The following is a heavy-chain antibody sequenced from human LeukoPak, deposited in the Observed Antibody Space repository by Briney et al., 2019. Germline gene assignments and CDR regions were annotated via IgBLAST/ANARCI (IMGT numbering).Heavy chain of an antibody. CDR3: VKKNDYYTSESFYVWWYFDL. V-gene: IGHV3-7*01. J-gene: IGHJ2*01. CDR1: GFTFSSYW. Sequence: PGGSLRLSCAASGFTFSSYWMSWVRQAPGKGLEWVANIKQDGSEKYYVDSVKGRFTISRDNSKNTLYLQMDSLRPEDTAVYYCVKKNDYYTSESFYVWWYFDLWGRGALVTVSS. D-gene: IGHD3-22*01. CDR2: IKQDGSEK.